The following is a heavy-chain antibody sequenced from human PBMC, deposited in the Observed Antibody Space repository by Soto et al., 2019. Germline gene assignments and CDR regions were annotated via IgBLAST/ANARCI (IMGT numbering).Heavy chain of an antibody. CDR2: INPNSGGT. V-gene: IGHV1-2*02. J-gene: IGHJ5*02. Sequence: SVKVSGKASGYTFTGYYMHWLRQAPGQGLEWMGWINPNSGGTNYAQKFQGRVTMTRDTSISTAYMELSRLRSDDTAVYYCARVTMVRGVIFWFDPWGQGTLVTVSS. CDR1: GYTFTGYY. D-gene: IGHD3-10*01. CDR3: ARVTMVRGVIFWFDP.